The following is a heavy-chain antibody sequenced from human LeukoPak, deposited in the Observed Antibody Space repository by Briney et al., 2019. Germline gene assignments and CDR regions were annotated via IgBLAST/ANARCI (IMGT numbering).Heavy chain of an antibody. D-gene: IGHD4-17*01. CDR2: IMPLFGTA. Sequence: SVKVSCKTPGGTFNNSAISWVRQAPGQGLEWLGGIMPLFGTAGYAQRFQGRVTITKDESTRTVYLELTSLTSDDTAVYYCARDVHGDYGSGWFDPWGQGTLVSVSS. J-gene: IGHJ5*02. CDR3: ARDVHGDYGSGWFDP. CDR1: GGTFNNSA. V-gene: IGHV1-69*05.